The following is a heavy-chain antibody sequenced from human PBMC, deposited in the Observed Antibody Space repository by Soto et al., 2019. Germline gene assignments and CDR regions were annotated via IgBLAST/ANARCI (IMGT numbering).Heavy chain of an antibody. CDR3: AKGITIVRGVITMGYYYYYGMDV. CDR1: GFTFSSYG. D-gene: IGHD3-10*01. CDR2: ISYDGSNK. V-gene: IGHV3-30*18. J-gene: IGHJ6*01. Sequence: QVQLVESGGGVVQPGRSLRLSCAASGFTFSSYGMHWVRQAPGKGLEWVAVISYDGSNKYYADSVKGRFTISRDNSKNTMYLQMNSLRAEDTDVYYCAKGITIVRGVITMGYYYYYGMDVW.